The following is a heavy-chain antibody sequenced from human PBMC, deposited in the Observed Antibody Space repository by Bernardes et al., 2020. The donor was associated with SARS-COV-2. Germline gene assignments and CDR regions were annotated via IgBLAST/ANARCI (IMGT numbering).Heavy chain of an antibody. CDR3: AKLDFITRREY. CDR2: IYSVGST. D-gene: IGHD3-9*01. V-gene: IGHV3-66*01. J-gene: IGHJ4*02. Sequence: GGSLRLSCAVSGFTVSNNYMSWVRQAPGKGLEWVSVIYSVGSTYYADSVKGRFTISRDNSKNTVDLLMNSLRGEDTAVYYCAKLDFITRREYWGQGTLVTVSS. CDR1: GFTVSNNY.